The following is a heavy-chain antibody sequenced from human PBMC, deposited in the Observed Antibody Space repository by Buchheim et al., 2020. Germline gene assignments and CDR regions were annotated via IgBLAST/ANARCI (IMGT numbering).Heavy chain of an antibody. V-gene: IGHV3-23*01. CDR2: ISGSGGNI. Sequence: EVQLLESGGGLVQPGGSLRLSCAGSKFTFSSYAMSWVRQAPGKGLEWVSSISGSGGNIYYADSVKGRFTISRDNSKNTLYLQMNSLRAEDTAVYYCAKVNYYDSSGYLGHDAFDIWGQGT. J-gene: IGHJ3*02. CDR1: KFTFSSYA. CDR3: AKVNYYDSSGYLGHDAFDI. D-gene: IGHD3-22*01.